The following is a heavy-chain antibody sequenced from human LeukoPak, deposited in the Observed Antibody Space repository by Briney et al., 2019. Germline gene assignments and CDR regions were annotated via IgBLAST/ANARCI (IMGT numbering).Heavy chain of an antibody. D-gene: IGHD3-9*01. CDR3: AKEDDILTGLDY. J-gene: IGHJ4*02. CDR1: GFTYDDYT. Sequence: GGSLRLSCAVTGFTYDDYTVRGVRQAPGKGLEWVSLISWDGGSTYYADSVKGRFTISRDNSKNSLYLQMNSLRTEDTALYYCAKEDDILTGLDYWGQGTLVTVSS. CDR2: ISWDGGST. V-gene: IGHV3-43*01.